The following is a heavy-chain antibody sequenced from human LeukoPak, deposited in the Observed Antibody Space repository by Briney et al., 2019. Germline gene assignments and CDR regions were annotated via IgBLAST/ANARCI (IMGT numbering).Heavy chain of an antibody. J-gene: IGHJ4*02. D-gene: IGHD1-26*01. V-gene: IGHV3-23*01. CDR1: GSIFSNFA. CDR2: VTGSGGGT. Sequence: GGSLRLSCSVSGSIFSNFAMGWVRQAPGKGLEWVSAVTGSGGGTYYADSVKGRFTISRDNSKNTLYMQLNSLRAEDTAVYYCAKASRAGAVHFDYRGQGTLVTVSS. CDR3: AKASRAGAVHFDY.